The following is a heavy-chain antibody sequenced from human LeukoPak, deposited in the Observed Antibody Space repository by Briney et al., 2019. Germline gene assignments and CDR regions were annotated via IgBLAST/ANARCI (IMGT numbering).Heavy chain of an antibody. CDR1: GFSFSSYA. D-gene: IGHD2-15*01. J-gene: IGHJ4*02. V-gene: IGHV3-23*01. Sequence: GGSLRLSCATSGFSFSSYAMSWVRQAPRKGLEWVSAMSSSDDGRYYAASVRGRFTISRDTSRSTLYLQMNSLRAEDAAVYYCAKAPVTSCRGAFCYPFDYWGQGTLVTVSS. CDR2: MSSSDDGR. CDR3: AKAPVTSCRGAFCYPFDY.